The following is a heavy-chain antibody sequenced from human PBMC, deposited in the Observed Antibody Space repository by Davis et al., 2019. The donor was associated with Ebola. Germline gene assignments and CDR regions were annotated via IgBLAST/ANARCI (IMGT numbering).Heavy chain of an antibody. CDR3: ARDRHYYGMDV. Sequence: ASVKVSCKASAYTFTTYPMNWVRQAPRQGLEWMGWINTNTGNPTYAQGLTGRFVFSLDTSVSTAYLQISSLKAEDTAVYYCARDRHYYGMDVWGQGTTVTVSS. J-gene: IGHJ6*02. CDR1: AYTFTTYP. CDR2: INTNTGNP. V-gene: IGHV7-4-1*02.